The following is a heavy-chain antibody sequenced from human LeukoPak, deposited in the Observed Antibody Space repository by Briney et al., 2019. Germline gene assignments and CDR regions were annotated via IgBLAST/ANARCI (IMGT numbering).Heavy chain of an antibody. CDR1: GFTFSNYW. CDR3: ARSGSHDY. Sequence: GGSLRLSCAVSGFTFSNYWMSWVRQAPGKGLEWVANIKQDGSEKYYVDSVKDRFTISRDNAKNSLYLQMNSLRADDTAVYYCARSGSHDYWGQGTLVTVSS. CDR2: IKQDGSEK. J-gene: IGHJ4*02. D-gene: IGHD1-26*01. V-gene: IGHV3-7*05.